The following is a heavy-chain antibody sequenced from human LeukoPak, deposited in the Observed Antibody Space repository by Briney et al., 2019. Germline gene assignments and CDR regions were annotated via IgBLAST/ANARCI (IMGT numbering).Heavy chain of an antibody. D-gene: IGHD6-19*01. Sequence: SETLSLTCTVSGGSISSYYWSWIRQPPGKGLEWIGYIYYSGSTNYNPSLKSRVTISVDTSKSQFSLKLSSVTAADTAVYYSARGRTGYSSGWYWFDPWGQGTLVTVSS. CDR2: IYYSGST. J-gene: IGHJ5*02. V-gene: IGHV4-59*01. CDR3: ARGRTGYSSGWYWFDP. CDR1: GGSISSYY.